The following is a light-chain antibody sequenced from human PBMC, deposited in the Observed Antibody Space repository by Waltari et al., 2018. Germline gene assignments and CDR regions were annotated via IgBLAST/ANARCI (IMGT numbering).Light chain of an antibody. V-gene: IGLV2-14*03. J-gene: IGLJ1*01. CDR1: TSAIGGYNY. CDR3: CSYTSDTTGV. Sequence: QSALTQPASVSGSPGQSITIPCTGPTSAIGGYNYVSWYQQHPGKAPKLMIYDVFKRPSGVSSRFSGSKSDNTASLTISGLQPEDEADYYCCSYTSDTTGVFGTGTKVTVL. CDR2: DVF.